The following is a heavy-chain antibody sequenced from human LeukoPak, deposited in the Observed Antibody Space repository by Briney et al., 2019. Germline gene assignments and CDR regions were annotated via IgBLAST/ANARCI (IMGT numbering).Heavy chain of an antibody. CDR1: GFTFSSYA. Sequence: GGSLRLSCAASGFTFSSYAMSWVRQAPGRGLEWVSAIGGSGGSTYYADSVKGRFTISRDNSKNTLYLQMNSLRAEDTAVYYCARASRVPPGGYGMDVWGQGTTVTVPS. D-gene: IGHD1-26*01. CDR2: IGGSGGST. CDR3: ARASRVPPGGYGMDV. J-gene: IGHJ6*02. V-gene: IGHV3-23*01.